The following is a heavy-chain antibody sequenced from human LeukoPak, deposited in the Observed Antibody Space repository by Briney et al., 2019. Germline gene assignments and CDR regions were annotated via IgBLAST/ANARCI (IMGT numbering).Heavy chain of an antibody. D-gene: IGHD2-15*01. CDR2: ISAYNGHT. CDR3: ARGDCSSDTCYLPEYFQH. CDR1: GYTLISYS. Sequence: ASVKVSCKASGYTLISYSISWVRQAPGQGLEWMEWISAYNGHTNYAQKLQGRVTMTTDTSTSTAYMELRSLRPDDTAVYYCARGDCSSDTCYLPEYFQHWGQGTLVTVSS. J-gene: IGHJ1*01. V-gene: IGHV1-18*01.